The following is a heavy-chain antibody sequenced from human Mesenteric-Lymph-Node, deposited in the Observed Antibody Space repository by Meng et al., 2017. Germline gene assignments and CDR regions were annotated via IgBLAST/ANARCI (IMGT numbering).Heavy chain of an antibody. CDR1: GGSFSGYY. D-gene: IGHD1-26*01. V-gene: IGHV4-34*01. CDR3: ARGKQDAWELLAY. J-gene: IGHJ4*02. Sequence: QVQLQQVGEGLLKPSGTLSLTCAVNGGSFSGYYWSWIRQPPGKGLEWIGDIDDSGSTNYNPSLNSRISISLDKSKNHFSLKVNSVTAADTAVYYCARGKQDAWELLAYWGQGALVTVSS. CDR2: IDDSGST.